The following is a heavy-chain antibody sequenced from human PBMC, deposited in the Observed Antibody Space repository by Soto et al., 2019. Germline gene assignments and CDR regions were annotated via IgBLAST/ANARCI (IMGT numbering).Heavy chain of an antibody. Sequence: SETLSLTCTVSGGSISSYYWSWIRQPAGKGLEWIGRIYTSGSTNYNPSLKGRFTISRDNSKNTLDLQMNSLRAEDTAVYYCARDDDYEANAFDYWGPGTLVTAPQ. V-gene: IGHV4-4*07. CDR1: GGSISSYY. J-gene: IGHJ4*02. CDR3: ARDDDYEANAFDY. D-gene: IGHD3-22*01. CDR2: IYTSGST.